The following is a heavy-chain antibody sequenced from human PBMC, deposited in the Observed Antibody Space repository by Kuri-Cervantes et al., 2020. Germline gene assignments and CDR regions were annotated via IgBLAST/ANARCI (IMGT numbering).Heavy chain of an antibody. V-gene: IGHV3-21*04. D-gene: IGHD2-2*01. CDR1: GFTFSSYG. J-gene: IGHJ4*02. CDR3: SRYCVGTGCSVWGDS. Sequence: GGSLRLSCAASGFTFSSYGMNWVRQAPGKGLEWVSSISSSSSYIYYADSVRGRFTISRDNAKNSLYLQMNSLRAEDTAVYYCSRYCVGTGCSVWGDSWGQGTLVTVSS. CDR2: ISSSSSYI.